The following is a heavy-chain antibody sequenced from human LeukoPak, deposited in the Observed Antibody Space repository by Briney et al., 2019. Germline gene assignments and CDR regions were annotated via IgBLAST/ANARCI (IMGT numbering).Heavy chain of an antibody. J-gene: IGHJ3*02. CDR1: GYTFTGYY. CDR3: ASLRGGFGELLVDI. Sequence: ASVKVSCKASGYTFTGYYMHWVRQAPGQGLEWMGWINPNSGGTNYAQKFQGRVTMTRDTSISTAYMELSRLRSDDTAVYYCASLRGGFGELLVDIWGQGTMVTFSS. V-gene: IGHV1-2*02. CDR2: INPNSGGT. D-gene: IGHD3-10*01.